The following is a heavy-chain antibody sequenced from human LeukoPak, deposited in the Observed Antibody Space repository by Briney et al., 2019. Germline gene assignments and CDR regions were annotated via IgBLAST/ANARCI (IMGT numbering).Heavy chain of an antibody. D-gene: IGHD3-9*01. J-gene: IGHJ4*02. CDR3: VRCQFGYFDWLSAFSFDH. Sequence: KPSETLSLTCAVSGDSRSSGSYWGWVRQSPGKGLEWVGSISHSGSTYYNPSLKSRVTISEDSSKSHFSLRLTSVTAADTAVYYCVRCQFGYFDWLSAFSFDHWGQGTRVTVSS. CDR1: GDSRSSGSY. V-gene: IGHV4-38-2*01. CDR2: ISHSGST.